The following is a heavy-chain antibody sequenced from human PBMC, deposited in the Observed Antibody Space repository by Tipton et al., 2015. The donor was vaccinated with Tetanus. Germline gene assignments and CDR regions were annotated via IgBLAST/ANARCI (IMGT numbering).Heavy chain of an antibody. V-gene: IGHV3-7*01. J-gene: IGHJ6*02. CDR2: IKQDGSEK. D-gene: IGHD5-18*01. CDR3: ARVGISQNAYSYVYHGLDV. CDR1: GFTFNIFW. Sequence: LRLSCAASGFTFNIFWLTWVRQAPGKGLEWVANIKQDGSEKYYVDSVKGRFSISRDNARNSVYLQMNSLRAEDTAVYYCARVGISQNAYSYVYHGLDVWGQGTTVTVSS.